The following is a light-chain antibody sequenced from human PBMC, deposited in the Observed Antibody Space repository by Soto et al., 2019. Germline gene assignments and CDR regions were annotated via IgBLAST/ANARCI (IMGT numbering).Light chain of an antibody. V-gene: IGKV3-20*01. J-gene: IGKJ4*01. CDR3: QQYTTSLLS. CDR1: QNINNNY. Sequence: EIVLTQAPGTLSLSPVEGATLSCRASQNINNNYLAWYQQKPGQAPRLLIHGASSRATGIPDRFSGSGSGTDFTLTISRLEPEDFAVYYCQQYTTSLLSFGGGTKVEIK. CDR2: GAS.